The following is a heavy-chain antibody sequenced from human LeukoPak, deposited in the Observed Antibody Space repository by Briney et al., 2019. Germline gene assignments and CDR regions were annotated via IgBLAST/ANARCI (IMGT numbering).Heavy chain of an antibody. J-gene: IGHJ4*02. V-gene: IGHV4-61*02. CDR1: GGSISSGSYY. CDR2: IYTSGST. CDR3: ARAELYGALDY. D-gene: IGHD4-17*01. Sequence: SETLSLTCTVSGGSISSGSYYWSWIRQPAGKGLEWIGRIYTSGSTNYNPSLKSRVTISVDTSKNQFSLKLSSVTAADTAVYYCARAELYGALDYWGQGTLVTVSS.